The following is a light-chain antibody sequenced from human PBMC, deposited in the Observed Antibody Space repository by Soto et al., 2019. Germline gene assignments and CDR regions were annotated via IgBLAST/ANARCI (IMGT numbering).Light chain of an antibody. CDR3: SSYSGSDTYVL. V-gene: IGLV2-14*01. Sequence: QSALTQPASVSESPGQSITISCTGTSSDVGRYDYVSWYQQHPGTAPKLIIFEVGLRPSGISNRFSGSKSGNTASLTISGLPPEDEAHYYCSSYSGSDTYVLFGGGTKLTVL. J-gene: IGLJ2*01. CDR1: SSDVGRYDY. CDR2: EVG.